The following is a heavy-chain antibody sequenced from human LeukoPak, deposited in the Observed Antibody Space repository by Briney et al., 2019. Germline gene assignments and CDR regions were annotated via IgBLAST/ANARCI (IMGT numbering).Heavy chain of an antibody. Sequence: ASVKVSFKGSGYTFTGYYMHWVRPAPGQGLGWMGWINPNSGGTNYAQKFQGTVTMTRDTSISTAYMELSRLRSDDTAVYYCAREQSAAFRRDYQFYGMDVWGQGTTVTVS. CDR3: AREQSAAFRRDYQFYGMDV. J-gene: IGHJ6*02. D-gene: IGHD2-21*01. CDR1: GYTFTGYY. V-gene: IGHV1-2*02. CDR2: INPNSGGT.